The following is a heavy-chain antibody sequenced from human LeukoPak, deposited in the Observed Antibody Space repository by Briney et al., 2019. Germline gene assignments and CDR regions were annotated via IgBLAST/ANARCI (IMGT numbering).Heavy chain of an antibody. Sequence: GGSLRLSCAASDFIFNTYAMTWVRQAPGKGLEWVASIPGGGGNTYYADSVKGRFTISRDNAKSSLYLQMNSLRAEDTAVYYCARGNNCPDYWGQGTLVTVSS. CDR2: IPGGGGNT. CDR1: DFIFNTYA. V-gene: IGHV3-23*01. CDR3: ARGNNCPDY. D-gene: IGHD1-1*01. J-gene: IGHJ4*02.